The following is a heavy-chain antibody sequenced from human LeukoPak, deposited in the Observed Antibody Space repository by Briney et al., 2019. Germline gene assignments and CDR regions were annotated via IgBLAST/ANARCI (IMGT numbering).Heavy chain of an antibody. CDR2: IKSKTDGGTT. CDR1: GFTFSNAW. D-gene: IGHD4-17*01. CDR3: TTGIWDYGDYLSFY. Sequence: PGGSLRLSCAASGFTFSNAWMSWVRQAPGKGLEWVGRIKSKTDGGTTDYAAPVKGRFTISRDDSKNTLYLQMNSLKTEDTAVYYCTTGIWDYGDYLSFYRGQGTLVTGSS. V-gene: IGHV3-15*01. J-gene: IGHJ1*01.